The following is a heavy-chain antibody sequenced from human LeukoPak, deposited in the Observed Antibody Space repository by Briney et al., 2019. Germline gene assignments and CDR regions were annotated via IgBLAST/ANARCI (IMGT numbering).Heavy chain of an antibody. CDR2: IVVGSGNT. D-gene: IGHD5-24*01. V-gene: IGHV1-58*02. CDR1: GFTFTSSA. Sequence: GASVKVSCKASGFTFTSSAMQWVRQARGQRLEWIGWIVVGSGNTNYAQKFQERVTITRDMSTSTAYMELSSLRSEDTAVYYCAAGRDGYNPGYFDLWGRGTLVTVSS. J-gene: IGHJ2*01. CDR3: AAGRDGYNPGYFDL.